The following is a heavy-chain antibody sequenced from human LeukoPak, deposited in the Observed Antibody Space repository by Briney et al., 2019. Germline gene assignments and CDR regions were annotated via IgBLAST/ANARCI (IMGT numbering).Heavy chain of an antibody. V-gene: IGHV3-23*01. CDR3: AKDPQKGIAAAKADY. Sequence: GGSLRLSCTVSGFTLSSYEMSWIRQAPGKGLEWVSSIDYSGGSSYYADSVKGRFTISRDDSKNTLYLQLNSLRAEDTAVYYCAKDPQKGIAAAKADYWGQGTLVTVSS. CDR1: GFTLSSYE. D-gene: IGHD6-13*01. CDR2: IDYSGGSS. J-gene: IGHJ4*02.